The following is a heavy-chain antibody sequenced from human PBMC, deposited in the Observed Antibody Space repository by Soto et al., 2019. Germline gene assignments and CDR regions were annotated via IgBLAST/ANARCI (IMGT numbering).Heavy chain of an antibody. V-gene: IGHV4-59*01. CDR3: ARAAAGTLPNFDY. CDR1: GGSISSYY. CDR2: IYYSGST. J-gene: IGHJ4*02. D-gene: IGHD6-13*01. Sequence: PSETLSLTCTVSGGSISSYYWSWIRQPPGKGLEWIGYIYYSGSTNYNPSLKSRVTISVDTSKNQFSLKLSSVTAADTAVYYCARAAAGTLPNFDYWGQGTLVTVSS.